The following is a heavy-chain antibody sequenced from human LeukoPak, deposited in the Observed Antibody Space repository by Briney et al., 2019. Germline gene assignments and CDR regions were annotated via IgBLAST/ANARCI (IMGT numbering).Heavy chain of an antibody. J-gene: IGHJ4*02. CDR1: GGSITSHY. D-gene: IGHD3-22*01. CDR2: IYTSGSS. V-gene: IGHV4-4*07. CDR3: ARSGTGLLRYYFDY. Sequence: SETLSLTCSVSGGSITSHYWNWIRQPAGKGLEWIGRIYTSGSSNYNPSLKSRVTMSVDTSKNQFSLKLTSVTAADTAVYYCARSGTGLLRYYFDYWGQGTLITVSS.